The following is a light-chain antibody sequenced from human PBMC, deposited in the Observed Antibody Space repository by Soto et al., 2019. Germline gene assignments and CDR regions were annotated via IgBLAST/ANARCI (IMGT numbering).Light chain of an antibody. CDR2: DNN. CDR3: DTWDPSLNIVV. Sequence: QSVLTQPPSVSAAPGQKVTISCSGSSSNIGNNYVSWYLQHPGTAPRLLLNDNNQRPSGIPYRFSASKSGTSATLSITGPEAGDEADYYCDTWDPSLNIVVFGGGTKLTVL. V-gene: IGLV1-51*01. J-gene: IGLJ2*01. CDR1: SSNIGNNY.